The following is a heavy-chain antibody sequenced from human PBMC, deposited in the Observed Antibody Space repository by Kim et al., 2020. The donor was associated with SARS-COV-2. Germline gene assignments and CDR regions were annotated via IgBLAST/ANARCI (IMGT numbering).Heavy chain of an antibody. CDR3: ARKQHGDI. CDR2: IYYSGST. CDR1: GGSISSYY. V-gene: IGHV4-59*01. D-gene: IGHD6-13*01. Sequence: SETLSLTCTVSGGSISSYYWSWIRQPPGKGLEWIGYIYYSGSTNYNPSLKSRVTISVATSKNQFSLNLSSVTAADTAVYYCARKQHGDIWGQGTMVTVSS. J-gene: IGHJ3*02.